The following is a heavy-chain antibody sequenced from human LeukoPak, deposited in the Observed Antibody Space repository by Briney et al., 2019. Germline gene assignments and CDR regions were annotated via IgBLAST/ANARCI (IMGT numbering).Heavy chain of an antibody. Sequence: GGSLRLSCAASGFSFSSYAMSWVRQAPGKGLEWVSGISGSGGSTHYADSVKGRFTISRDNPKSTLFLQMNSLRAEDTAVYYCAKGGSFTFASTYVTHWGQGALVTVSS. V-gene: IGHV3-23*01. D-gene: IGHD2/OR15-2a*01. CDR1: GFSFSSYA. CDR3: AKGGSFTFASTYVTH. J-gene: IGHJ4*02. CDR2: ISGSGGST.